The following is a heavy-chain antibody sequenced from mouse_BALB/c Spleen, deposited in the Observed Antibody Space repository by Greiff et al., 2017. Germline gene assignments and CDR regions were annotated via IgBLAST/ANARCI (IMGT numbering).Heavy chain of an antibody. CDR3: ARQLTGTLYAMDY. V-gene: IGHV5-17*02. D-gene: IGHD4-1*01. CDR1: GFTFSSFG. J-gene: IGHJ4*01. CDR2: ISSGSSTI. Sequence: EVQLVESGGGLVQPGGSRKLSCAASGFTFSSFGMHWVRQAPEKGLEWVAYISSGSSTIYYADTVKGRFTISRDNPKNTLFLQMTSLRSEDTAMYYCARQLTGTLYAMDYWGQGTSVTVSS.